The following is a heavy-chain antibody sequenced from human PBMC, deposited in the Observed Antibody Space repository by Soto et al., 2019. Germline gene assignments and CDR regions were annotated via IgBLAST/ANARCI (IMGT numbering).Heavy chain of an antibody. D-gene: IGHD4-17*01. Sequence: SGPTGEPTETLTLTCSVSGFSLTNGRMGVRWIRQPPGKALEWLAHFFSDAERSYSTSMQSRLNMYKDSSGSQVVLTMTNMAPADTATYFCARMDGDYNYYGLDVWGHGIAVTVSS. J-gene: IGHJ6*02. V-gene: IGHV2-26*01. CDR2: FFSDAER. CDR1: GFSLTNGRMG. CDR3: ARMDGDYNYYGLDV.